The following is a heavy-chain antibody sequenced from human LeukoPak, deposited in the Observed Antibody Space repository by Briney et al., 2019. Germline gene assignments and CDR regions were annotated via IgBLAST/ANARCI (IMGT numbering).Heavy chain of an antibody. J-gene: IGHJ4*02. D-gene: IGHD1-1*01. V-gene: IGHV4-34*01. Sequence: PSETLSLTCAVSGGSFSGYYWSWIRQPPGKGLEWIGKINHSGSTNYNPSLKSRVTISVDTSKNQFSLKLSSVTAADTAVYYCARVVQLERPFDYWGQGTLVTVSS. CDR3: ARVVQLERPFDY. CDR2: INHSGST. CDR1: GGSFSGYY.